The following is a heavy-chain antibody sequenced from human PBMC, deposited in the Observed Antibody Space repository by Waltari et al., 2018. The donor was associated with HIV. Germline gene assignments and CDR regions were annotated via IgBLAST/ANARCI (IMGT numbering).Heavy chain of an antibody. V-gene: IGHV4-34*02. CDR2: NKQRRKT. CDR3: AREKSRASKWYGIFCYDA. CDR1: GGTFSGYY. Sequence: QVQLQQWGAGLLKPSETLSLTCAVYGGTFSGYYWTWIRQAPGKGVEWMGENKQRRKTNDNQSLRSRVTLPCGRSENQISLRMQSVTGAVTSIYCCAREKSRASKWYGIFCYDAWGQGTLVSVPS. D-gene: IGHD2-15*01. J-gene: IGHJ5*02.